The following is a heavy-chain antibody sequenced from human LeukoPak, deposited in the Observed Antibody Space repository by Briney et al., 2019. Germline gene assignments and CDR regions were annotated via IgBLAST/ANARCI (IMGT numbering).Heavy chain of an antibody. Sequence: TSETLSLTCTVSGGSISSYYWSWIRQPPGKGLEWIGYIYYSGSTNYNPSLKSRVTISVDTSKNQFSLKLSSVTAADTAVYYCARGEFEGYCSGGSCYEELGPQDIYGMDVWGQGTTVTVSS. J-gene: IGHJ6*02. CDR1: GGSISSYY. D-gene: IGHD2-15*01. CDR3: ARGEFEGYCSGGSCYEELGPQDIYGMDV. V-gene: IGHV4-59*01. CDR2: IYYSGST.